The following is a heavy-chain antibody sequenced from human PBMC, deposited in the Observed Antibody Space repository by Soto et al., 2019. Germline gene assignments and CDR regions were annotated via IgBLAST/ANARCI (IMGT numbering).Heavy chain of an antibody. CDR1: GFTFDDYA. CDR3: AKDIGGSCSGWFDP. CDR2: ISWNSGSI. J-gene: IGHJ5*02. D-gene: IGHD1-26*01. V-gene: IGHV3-9*01. Sequence: EVQLVESGGGLVQPGRSLRLSCAASGFTFDDYAMHWVRQAPGKGLEWVSGISWNSGSIGYADSVKGRFTISRDNAKNSLYLQMNSLRAEDTALYYCAKDIGGSCSGWFDPWGQGTLVTVSS.